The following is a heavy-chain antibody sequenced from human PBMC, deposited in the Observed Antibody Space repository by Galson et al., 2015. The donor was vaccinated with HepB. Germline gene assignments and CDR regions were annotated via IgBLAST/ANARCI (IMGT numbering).Heavy chain of an antibody. Sequence: SLRLSCAASGFSFSTYVMSWVRQAPGKGLEWVSDISGITGTTYYTDSVKGRFSISRDNSKNTLYLEMNSLRAEDTAVYYCATFRKVREGAIYFFDYWGQGTLVTVSS. CDR3: ATFRKVREGAIYFFDY. CDR1: GFSFSTYV. D-gene: IGHD3-10*01. J-gene: IGHJ4*02. V-gene: IGHV3-23*01. CDR2: ISGITGTT.